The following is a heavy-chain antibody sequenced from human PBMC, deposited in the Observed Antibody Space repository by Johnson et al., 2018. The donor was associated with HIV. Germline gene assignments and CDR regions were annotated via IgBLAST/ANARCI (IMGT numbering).Heavy chain of an antibody. CDR2: IYSGGST. Sequence: VQLVESGGGLIQPGGSLRLSCAASGFTVSSNYMSWVRQAPGKGLEWVSVIYSGGSTYYADSVKGRFTISRDNSKDTLYLQMDGLRPEDTALYYCARDKRDYVFWGGDAFDIWGQGTMVTVSS. CDR3: ARDKRDYVFWGGDAFDI. V-gene: IGHV3-66*03. CDR1: GFTVSSNY. J-gene: IGHJ3*02. D-gene: IGHD3-3*01.